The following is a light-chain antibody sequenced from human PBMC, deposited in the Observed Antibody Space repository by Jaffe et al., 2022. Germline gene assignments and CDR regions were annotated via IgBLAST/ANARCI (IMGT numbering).Light chain of an antibody. CDR2: GAS. CDR1: QGISIY. Sequence: DIQMTQSPASLSASVGDRVSITCRASQGISIYVAWYQQKLGQVPKLLIYGASSLQSGVPSRFSGSGFGTDFTLTISSLQPEDAATYYCQRYSNAPRVFGPGTKVEIK. V-gene: IGKV1-27*01. J-gene: IGKJ3*01. CDR3: QRYSNAPRV.